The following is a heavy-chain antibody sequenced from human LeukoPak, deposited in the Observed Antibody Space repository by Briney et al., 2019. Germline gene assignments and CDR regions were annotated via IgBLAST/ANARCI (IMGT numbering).Heavy chain of an antibody. D-gene: IGHD1-26*01. V-gene: IGHV3-21*01. J-gene: IGHJ1*01. CDR2: ISSSSSYI. CDR1: GFTFSSYA. CDR3: ASGSYYFEYFQH. Sequence: GGSLRLSCAASGFTFSSYAMSWVRQAPGKGLEWVSSISSSSSYIYYADSVKGRFTISRDNAKNSLYLQMNSLRAEDTAVYYCASGSYYFEYFQHWGQGTLVTVSS.